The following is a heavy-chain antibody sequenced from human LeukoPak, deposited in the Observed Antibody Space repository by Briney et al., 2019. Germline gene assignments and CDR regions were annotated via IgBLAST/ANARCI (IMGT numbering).Heavy chain of an antibody. Sequence: ASVKVSCKASGYTFTSYGISWVRQAPGQGLEWMGWISAYNGNTNYAQKLQGRVTMTTDTSTSTAYMELRSLRSDDTAVCYCARAVTTVTTSYFDYWGQGTLVTVSS. CDR3: ARAVTTVTTSYFDY. D-gene: IGHD4-17*01. J-gene: IGHJ4*02. V-gene: IGHV1-18*01. CDR1: GYTFTSYG. CDR2: ISAYNGNT.